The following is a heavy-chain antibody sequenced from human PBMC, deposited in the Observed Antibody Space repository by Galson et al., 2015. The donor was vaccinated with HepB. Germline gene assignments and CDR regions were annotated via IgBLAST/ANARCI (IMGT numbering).Heavy chain of an antibody. J-gene: IGHJ3*02. Sequence: SLRLSCAASGFTFSSYSMNWVRQAPGKGLEWVSSISSSSSYIYYADSVKGRFTISRDNAKNSLYLQMNSLRAEDTAVYYCARDQWELNGENAFDIWGQGTMVTVSS. CDR2: ISSSSSYI. D-gene: IGHD1-26*01. CDR3: ARDQWELNGENAFDI. CDR1: GFTFSSYS. V-gene: IGHV3-21*01.